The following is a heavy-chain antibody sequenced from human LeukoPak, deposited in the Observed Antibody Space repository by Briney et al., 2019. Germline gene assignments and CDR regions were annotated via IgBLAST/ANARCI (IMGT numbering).Heavy chain of an antibody. CDR1: GGSIISNTYC. D-gene: IGHD3-22*01. J-gene: IGHJ4*02. Sequence: SETLSLTCTVSGGSIISNTYCWGWIRQPPGKGLEWIGSFCYSGSTYSNPSLKSRVTISVDTSKYQFSLKLSSVTAADTAVYYCASSMIVVHDMWYFDYWGQGTLVTVSS. CDR3: ASSMIVVHDMWYFDY. CDR2: FCYSGST. V-gene: IGHV4-39*01.